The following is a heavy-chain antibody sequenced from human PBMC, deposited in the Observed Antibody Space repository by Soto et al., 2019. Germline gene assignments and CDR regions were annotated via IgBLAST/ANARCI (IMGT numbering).Heavy chain of an antibody. Sequence: QVQLVQSGAEVKKPGSSVKVSCKASGGTFSSYTISWVRQAPGQGRDWMGRIIPILGIANAEQKFQGNVTITADKSTSTAYMELSSLRSEATAVSYCARFLMTTVTYNENWGQGTLVTVSS. CDR2: IIPILGIA. CDR3: ARFLMTTVTYNEN. J-gene: IGHJ4*02. V-gene: IGHV1-69*02. CDR1: GGTFSSYT. D-gene: IGHD4-17*01.